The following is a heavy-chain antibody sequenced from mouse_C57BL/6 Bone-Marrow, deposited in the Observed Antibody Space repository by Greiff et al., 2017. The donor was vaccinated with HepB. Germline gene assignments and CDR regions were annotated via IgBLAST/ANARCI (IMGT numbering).Heavy chain of an antibody. V-gene: IGHV1-61*01. CDR1: GYTFTSYW. D-gene: IGHD1-1*01. CDR3: ARNFITTVVATDY. Sequence: VQLQQPGAELVRPGSSVKLSCKASGYTFTSYWMDWVKQRPGQGLEWIGNIYPSDSETHYNQKFKDKATLTVDKSSSTAYMQLSSLTSADSAVYYCARNFITTVVATDYWGQGTTLTVSS. CDR2: IYPSDSET. J-gene: IGHJ2*01.